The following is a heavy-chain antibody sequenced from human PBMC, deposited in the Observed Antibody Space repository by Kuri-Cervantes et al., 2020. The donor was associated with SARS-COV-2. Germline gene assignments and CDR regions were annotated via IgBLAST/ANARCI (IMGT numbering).Heavy chain of an antibody. V-gene: IGHV4-34*01. CDR2: INHSGST. D-gene: IGHD6-6*01. J-gene: IGHJ3*02. Sequence: SETLSLTCAVYGGSFSGYYWSWTRQPPGKGLEWIGEINHSGSTNYNPSLKSRVTISVDTSKNQFSLKLSSVTAADTAVYYCARGPWDSIAARRFGAFDIWGQGTMVTVSS. CDR3: ARGPWDSIAARRFGAFDI. CDR1: GGSFSGYY.